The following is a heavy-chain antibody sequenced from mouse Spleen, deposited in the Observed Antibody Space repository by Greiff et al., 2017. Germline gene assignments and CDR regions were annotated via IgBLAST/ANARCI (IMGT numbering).Heavy chain of an antibody. CDR1: GYTFTDYY. V-gene: IGHV1-26*01. D-gene: IGHD1-2*01. CDR2: INPNNGGT. CDR3: ARSTATLDY. Sequence: VQLQQSGPELVKPGASVKISCKASGYTFTDYYMNWVKQSHGKSLEWIGDINPNNGGTSYNQKFKGKATLTVDKSSSTAYMELRSLTSEDSAVYYCARSTATLDYWGQGTTLTVSS. J-gene: IGHJ2*01.